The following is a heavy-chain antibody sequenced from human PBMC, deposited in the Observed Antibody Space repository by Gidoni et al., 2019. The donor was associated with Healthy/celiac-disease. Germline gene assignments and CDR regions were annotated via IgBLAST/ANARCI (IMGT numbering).Heavy chain of an antibody. V-gene: IGHV3-15*07. Sequence: GESGGGLVKPGGSLRLSCAASGFTFSNAWMNWVRQAPGKGLEWVGRIKSKTDGGTTDYAAPVKGRFTISRDDSKNTLYLQMNSLKTEDTAVYYCTTFDIVVVPAAIQDYYYYGMDVWGQGTTVTVSS. J-gene: IGHJ6*02. CDR1: GFTFSNAW. D-gene: IGHD2-2*02. CDR2: IKSKTDGGTT. CDR3: TTFDIVVVPAAIQDYYYYGMDV.